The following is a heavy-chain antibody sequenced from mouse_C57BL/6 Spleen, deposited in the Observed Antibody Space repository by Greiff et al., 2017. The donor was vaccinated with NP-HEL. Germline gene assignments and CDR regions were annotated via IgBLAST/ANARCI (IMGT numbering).Heavy chain of an antibody. D-gene: IGHD1-1*01. V-gene: IGHV5-17*01. CDR1: GFTFSDYG. CDR2: ISSGSSTI. CDR3: ASGSPFAY. J-gene: IGHJ3*01. Sequence: EVQRVESGGGLVKPGGSLKLSCAASGFTFSDYGMHWVRQAPEKGLEWVAYISSGSSTIYYADTVKGRFTISRDNAKNTLSLQRTSLRSEDTAMYYCASGSPFAYWGQGTLVTVSA.